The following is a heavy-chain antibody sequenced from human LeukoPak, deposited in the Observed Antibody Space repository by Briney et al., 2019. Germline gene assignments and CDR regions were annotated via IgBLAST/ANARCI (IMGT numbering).Heavy chain of an antibody. J-gene: IGHJ4*02. CDR2: ISGSGGST. Sequence: GGSLRLSCAASGFTFSSYAMSWVRQAPGKGLEWVSAISGSGGSTYYADSVKGRFTISRDNSKNTLYLQMNSLRAEDTAVYYCARDHHYGSGSYKVDYWGQGTLVTVSS. CDR3: ARDHHYGSGSYKVDY. D-gene: IGHD3-10*01. V-gene: IGHV3-23*01. CDR1: GFTFSSYA.